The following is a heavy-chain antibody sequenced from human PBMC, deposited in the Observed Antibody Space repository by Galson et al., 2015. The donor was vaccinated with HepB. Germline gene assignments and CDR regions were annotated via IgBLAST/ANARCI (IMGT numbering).Heavy chain of an antibody. CDR1: GYSFTSYW. Sequence: QSGAEVKEPGESLKISCNGSGYSFTSYWIGWVRQMPGKGLEWMAIIYPGNSDTRYSPSFQGQVTISADKSISTAYLQWNSLKASDTAMYYCARHDNYAMDVWGQGTTVTVSS. CDR3: ARHDNYAMDV. V-gene: IGHV5-51*01. J-gene: IGHJ6*02. CDR2: IYPGNSDT.